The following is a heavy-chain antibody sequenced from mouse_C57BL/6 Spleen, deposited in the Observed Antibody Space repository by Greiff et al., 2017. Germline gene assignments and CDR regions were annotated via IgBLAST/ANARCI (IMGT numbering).Heavy chain of an antibody. CDR1: GYTFTSYW. CDR2: INPSSGYT. D-gene: IGHD1-2*01. J-gene: IGHJ4*01. Sequence: QVQLKESGAELANPGASVKLSCKASGYTFTSYWMHWVKQRPGQGLEWIGYINPSSGYTKYNQKFKDKATLTADKSSSTAYMQLSSLTYEDSAVYYCARYDYGRAMDYWGQGTSVTVSS. CDR3: ARYDYGRAMDY. V-gene: IGHV1-7*01.